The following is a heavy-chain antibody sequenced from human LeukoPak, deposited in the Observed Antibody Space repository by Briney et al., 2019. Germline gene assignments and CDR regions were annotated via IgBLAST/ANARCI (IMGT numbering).Heavy chain of an antibody. Sequence: GESLKISCKGSGYSFTSYWVGWVRQMPGKGLEWMGIIYPGDSDTRYSPSFQGQVTISADKSISTAYLQWSSLKAEDTAVYYCARVPISSASYFDYWGQGTLVTVSS. CDR2: IYPGDSDT. D-gene: IGHD3-16*01. CDR3: ARVPISSASYFDY. J-gene: IGHJ4*02. CDR1: GYSFTSYW. V-gene: IGHV5-51*01.